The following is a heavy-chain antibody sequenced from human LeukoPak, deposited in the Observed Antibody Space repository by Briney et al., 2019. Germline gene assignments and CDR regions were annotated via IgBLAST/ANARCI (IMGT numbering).Heavy chain of an antibody. V-gene: IGHV4-30-4*08. J-gene: IGHJ4*02. CDR3: ARSYGEKFDY. CDR1: GGSISSADYY. Sequence: SQTLSLTCTVSGGSISSADYYWSWIRQPSGKGLEWIGYIYYSGSTSYNPSLKSRVTISVDTSKNQFSLKLSSVTAADTAVYYCARSYGEKFDYWGQGTLVTVSS. D-gene: IGHD4-17*01. CDR2: IYYSGST.